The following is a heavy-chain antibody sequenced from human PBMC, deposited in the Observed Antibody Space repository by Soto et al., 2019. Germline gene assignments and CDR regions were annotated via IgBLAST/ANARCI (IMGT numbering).Heavy chain of an antibody. CDR1: GFTFSRYA. V-gene: IGHV3-30-3*01. CDR2: ISYDGSNK. Sequence: GGSLRLSCEASGFTFSRYAMHWVRQAPGNGLEWVAFISYDGSNKYYADSVKGRFTISRDNSKNTLYLQMNSLRAEDTAVYYCAREVGDGLVLLWSYYYYGMDVWGQGTTVTVSS. CDR3: AREVGDGLVLLWSYYYYGMDV. J-gene: IGHJ6*02. D-gene: IGHD3-10*01.